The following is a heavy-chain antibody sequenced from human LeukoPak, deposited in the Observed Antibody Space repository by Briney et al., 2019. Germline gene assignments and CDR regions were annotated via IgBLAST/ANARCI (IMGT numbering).Heavy chain of an antibody. V-gene: IGHV3-23*01. Sequence: GGSLRLSCAASGFTFTRYAMSWVRQAPGKGLEWVSAITGYGGDTYYAASVKGRFTISRDNSKNTLYLQMNSLRAEDTAVYYCAKVGTIRVTGTPSYFDYWGQGTLVTVSS. CDR1: GFTFTRYA. J-gene: IGHJ4*02. D-gene: IGHD1-7*01. CDR3: AKVGTIRVTGTPSYFDY. CDR2: ITGYGGDT.